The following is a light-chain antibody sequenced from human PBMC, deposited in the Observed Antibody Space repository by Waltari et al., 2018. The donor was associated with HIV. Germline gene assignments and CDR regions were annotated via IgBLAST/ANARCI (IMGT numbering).Light chain of an antibody. J-gene: IGLJ2*01. CDR2: SNN. CDR3: AAGDDSLNVV. CDR1: SSNIGSDT. V-gene: IGLV1-44*01. Sequence: QSVLTQPPSASGTPGQRVTISCSGSSSNIGSDTVNWYQQLPGTAPKLLMYSNNQRPAGVPDRFSGSKSGTSASLAISGLQSEDEADYYCAAGDDSLNVVFGGGTKLTVL.